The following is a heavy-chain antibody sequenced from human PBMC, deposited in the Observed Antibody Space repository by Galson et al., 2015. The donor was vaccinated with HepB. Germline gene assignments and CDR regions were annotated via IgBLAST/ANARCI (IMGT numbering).Heavy chain of an antibody. V-gene: IGHV1-46*01. CDR1: GYTFTSDY. Sequence: SVKVSCKASGYTFTSDYMHWVRQAPGQGLEWMGIINPSDGSASYAQKFQARVTMTRDTSTSTVYMELSSLRSEDTAVYYCARGFCRSTDCYHHWLNPWGQGTLVTVST. CDR3: ARGFCRSTDCYHHWLNP. CDR2: INPSDGSA. J-gene: IGHJ5*02. D-gene: IGHD2-2*01.